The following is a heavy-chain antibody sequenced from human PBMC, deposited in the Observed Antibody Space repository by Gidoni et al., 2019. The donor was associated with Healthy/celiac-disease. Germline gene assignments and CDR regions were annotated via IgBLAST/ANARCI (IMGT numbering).Heavy chain of an antibody. CDR3: ARDPTDIVATSRYYFDY. CDR1: GFPFSSYS. V-gene: IGHV3-21*01. Sequence: EVQLVESGGGLVKPGGSLRLSCAASGFPFSSYSMNWVRQAPGKGLEWVSSISSSSSYIYYADSVKGRFTISRDNAKNSLYLQMNSLRAEDTAVYYCARDPTDIVATSRYYFDYWGQGTLVTVSS. CDR2: ISSSSSYI. J-gene: IGHJ4*02. D-gene: IGHD5-12*01.